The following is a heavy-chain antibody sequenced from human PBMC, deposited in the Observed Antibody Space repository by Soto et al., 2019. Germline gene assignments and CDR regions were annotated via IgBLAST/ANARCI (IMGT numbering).Heavy chain of an antibody. CDR1: GDSVSSNSAA. J-gene: IGHJ6*02. CDR3: AREWMVRGVKYYYYGMDV. Sequence: PSQTLSLTCAISGDSVSSNSAAWNWIRQSPSRGLEWLGRTYYRSKWYNDYAVSVKSRITINPDTSKNQSSLQLNSVTPEDTAVYYCAREWMVRGVKYYYYGMDVWGQGTTVTVSS. D-gene: IGHD3-10*01. V-gene: IGHV6-1*01. CDR2: TYYRSKWYN.